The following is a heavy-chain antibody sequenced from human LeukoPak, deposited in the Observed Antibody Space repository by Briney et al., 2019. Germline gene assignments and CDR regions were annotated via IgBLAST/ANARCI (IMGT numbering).Heavy chain of an antibody. Sequence: GGSLRLSCVASGFSFSPYEMNWVRQAPGKGLEWVSYISSSSSYKNYADSVKRRSTISRDNAKHSLYLQKNSVRAEETAVYYCAGDHMAGGYSGMDVWGQGTTVTVSS. CDR3: AGDHMAGGYSGMDV. CDR1: GFSFSPYE. V-gene: IGHV3-48*03. D-gene: IGHD3-16*01. CDR2: ISSSSSYK. J-gene: IGHJ6*02.